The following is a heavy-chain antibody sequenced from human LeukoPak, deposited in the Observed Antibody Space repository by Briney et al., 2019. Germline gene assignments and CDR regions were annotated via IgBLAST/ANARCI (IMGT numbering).Heavy chain of an antibody. Sequence: GGSLRLSCAASGFTFSSYWMSWVRQAPGKGLEWVAKIKKDGSEKYYVDSVKGRFTISRDNAKNSLYLQMNSLRAEDTAVYYCARGGSPDRTRRFDYWGQGTLVTVSS. V-gene: IGHV3-7*01. CDR1: GFTFSSYW. D-gene: IGHD2-2*01. J-gene: IGHJ4*02. CDR2: IKKDGSEK. CDR3: ARGGSPDRTRRFDY.